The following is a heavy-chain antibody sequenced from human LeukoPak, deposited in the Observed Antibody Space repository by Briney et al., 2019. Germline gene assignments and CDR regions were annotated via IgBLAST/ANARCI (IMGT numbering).Heavy chain of an antibody. D-gene: IGHD6-19*01. CDR2: IYNSGSA. CDR1: GGSITTYH. CDR3: ARAPVTGHWYFDL. V-gene: IGHV4-59*01. J-gene: IGHJ2*01. Sequence: SETLSLTCSVSGGSITTYHRSWIRQPPGKGLEWIGYIYNSGSANYKPSLKSRLTISVDTSKNHFSLKLNSVTAADTAVYYCARAPVTGHWYFDLWGRGTLVTVSS.